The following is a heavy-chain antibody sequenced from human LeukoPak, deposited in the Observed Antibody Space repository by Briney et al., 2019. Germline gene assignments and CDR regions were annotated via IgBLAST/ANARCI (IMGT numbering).Heavy chain of an antibody. CDR1: GYTLTELS. D-gene: IGHD3-3*01. V-gene: IGHV1-8*03. J-gene: IGHJ5*02. CDR3: ARVEVGITIFGVVIKGASWFDP. Sequence: ASVKVSCKVSGYTLTELSMHWVRQATGQGLEWMGWMNPNSGNTGYAQKFQGRVTITRNTSISTAYMELSSLRSEDTAVYYCARVEVGITIFGVVIKGASWFDPWGQGTLVTVSS. CDR2: MNPNSGNT.